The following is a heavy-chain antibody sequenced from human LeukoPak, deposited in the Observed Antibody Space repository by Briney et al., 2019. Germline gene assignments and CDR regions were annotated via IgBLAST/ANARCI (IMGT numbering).Heavy chain of an antibody. CDR2: IRYDGSNR. Sequence: GGSLRLSCTASGFVFRNYGIHGVRQAPGKGLEWVAFIRYDGSNRFYADSVRGRFTISRDNAKNSLYLQMNSLRAEDTAVYYCARGGWDYYDSSGYLGTDAFDIWGQGTMVTVSS. CDR3: ARGGWDYYDSSGYLGTDAFDI. J-gene: IGHJ3*02. V-gene: IGHV3-30*02. CDR1: GFVFRNYG. D-gene: IGHD3-22*01.